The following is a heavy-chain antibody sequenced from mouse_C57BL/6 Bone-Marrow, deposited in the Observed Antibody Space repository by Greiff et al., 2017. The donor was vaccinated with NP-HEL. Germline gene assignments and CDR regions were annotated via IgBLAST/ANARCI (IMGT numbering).Heavy chain of an antibody. Sequence: VQVVESGAELARPGASVKLSCKASGYTFTSYGISWVKQRTGQGLEWIGEIYPRSGNTYYNEKFKGKATLTADKSSSTAYMELRSLTSEDSAVYFCARPYGYWGQGTTLTVSS. D-gene: IGHD1-1*02. CDR3: ARPYGY. J-gene: IGHJ2*01. CDR1: GYTFTSYG. CDR2: IYPRSGNT. V-gene: IGHV1-81*01.